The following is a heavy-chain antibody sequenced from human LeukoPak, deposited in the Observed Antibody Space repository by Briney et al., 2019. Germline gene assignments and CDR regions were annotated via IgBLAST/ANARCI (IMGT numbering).Heavy chain of an antibody. CDR2: IKQDGSEK. V-gene: IGHV3-7*01. CDR3: ARVNNWNYALDP. Sequence: GGSLRLSCAASGFTVSNYAMNWVRQAPGKGLEWVANIKQDGSEKYYVDSVKGRFTISRDNAKNSLYLQMNSLRAEDTAVYYCARVNNWNYALDPWGQGTLVTVSS. J-gene: IGHJ5*02. CDR1: GFTVSNYA. D-gene: IGHD1-7*01.